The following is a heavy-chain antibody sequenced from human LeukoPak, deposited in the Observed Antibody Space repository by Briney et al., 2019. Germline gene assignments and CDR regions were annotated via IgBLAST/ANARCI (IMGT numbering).Heavy chain of an antibody. Sequence: ASVKVSCKVSGYNLTELSMHWVRQAPGKGLEWMGGFDPEDGETIYAQKFQGRVTMTEDTSTDTAYMELSSLRSEDTAVYYCASPRNGGRNYGMDVWGQGTTVTVSS. D-gene: IGHD1-26*01. J-gene: IGHJ6*02. CDR2: FDPEDGET. V-gene: IGHV1-24*01. CDR1: GYNLTELS. CDR3: ASPRNGGRNYGMDV.